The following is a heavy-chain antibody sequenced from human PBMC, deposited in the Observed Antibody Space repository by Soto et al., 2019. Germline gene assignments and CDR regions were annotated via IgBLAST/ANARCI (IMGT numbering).Heavy chain of an antibody. J-gene: IGHJ4*02. CDR1: GYSLTRYW. CDR2: IFPSDSDA. Sequence: GESLKISCKGSGYSLTRYWIGWVRQMPGKGLEWMGIIFPSDSDARYSPSFQGHVTISADKSISTAYLQWSSLKASDTAMYYCARTGGYCSSGNCYRIDHWGQGTLVTVSS. CDR3: ARTGGYCSSGNCYRIDH. D-gene: IGHD2-15*01. V-gene: IGHV5-51*01.